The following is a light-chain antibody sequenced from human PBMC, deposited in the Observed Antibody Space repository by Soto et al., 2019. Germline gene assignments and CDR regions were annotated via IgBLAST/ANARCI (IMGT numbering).Light chain of an antibody. Sequence: QSALTQPPSASGSPGQSVTISCTGTSSDVGGYNYVSWYQQHPGKAPKLMIYEVSKRPSGVPDRFSGSKSGNTASLTVSGLQAEYEADYYCSSYAGSNNLVFGGGTKVTAL. CDR3: SSYAGSNNLV. CDR2: EVS. CDR1: SSDVGGYNY. V-gene: IGLV2-8*01. J-gene: IGLJ2*01.